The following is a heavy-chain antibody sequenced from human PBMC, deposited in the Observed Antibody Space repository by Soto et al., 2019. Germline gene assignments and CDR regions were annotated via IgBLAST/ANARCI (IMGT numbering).Heavy chain of an antibody. J-gene: IGHJ6*02. D-gene: IGHD2-8*02. Sequence: SVKVSCNASGYSFSDYGIAWVRQAPGQGPEWMGWISTYNGRTNDAQNVKGRVVMTTDISTNTVYLELRSLRSDDTAIYYCGRCRTDSYAMDVWGQGTTVTVSS. CDR3: GRCRTDSYAMDV. V-gene: IGHV1-18*04. CDR1: GYSFSDYG. CDR2: ISTYNGRT.